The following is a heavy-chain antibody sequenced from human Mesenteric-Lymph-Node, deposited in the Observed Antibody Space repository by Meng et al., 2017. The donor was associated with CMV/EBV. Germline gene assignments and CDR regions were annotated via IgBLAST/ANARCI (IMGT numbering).Heavy chain of an antibody. V-gene: IGHV4-39*01. J-gene: IGHJ4*02. CDR3: ARNTPGIAAAVNYFDY. D-gene: IGHD6-13*01. Sequence: SETLSLTCTVSGGSISSSSYYWGWIRQPPGKGLEWIGSIYYSGSTYYNPSLKSRVTISVDTSKNQFSLKLSSVTAADTAVYYCARNTPGIAAAVNYFDYWGQGTLVTVSS. CDR2: IYYSGST. CDR1: GGSISSSSYY.